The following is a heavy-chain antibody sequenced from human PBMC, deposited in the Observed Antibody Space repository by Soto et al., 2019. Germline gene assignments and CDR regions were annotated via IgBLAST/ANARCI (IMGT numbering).Heavy chain of an antibody. Sequence: QVQLLQSEARGKKPGPSLKASSKASGYTFTSYVSSWVRQAPGQGLEWMGWISAYNGNTNYAQKLQGRVTMTTDTSTSTAYMELRSLRSDDTAVYYCARDSPPPREWGQGTLVTVSS. CDR2: ISAYNGNT. CDR1: GYTFTSYV. J-gene: IGHJ4*02. V-gene: IGHV1-18*01. CDR3: ARDSPPPRE.